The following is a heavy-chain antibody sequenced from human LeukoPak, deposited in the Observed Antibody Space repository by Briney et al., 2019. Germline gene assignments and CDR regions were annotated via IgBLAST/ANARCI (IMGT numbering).Heavy chain of an antibody. CDR2: INPNSGGT. V-gene: IGHV1-2*02. CDR1: GYTFTGYY. J-gene: IGHJ4*02. CDR3: ARDWGGQLPNCFYY. Sequence: ASVKLSCTASGYTFTGYYMHWVRQAPGQGLEWMGWINPNSGGTNYAQKFQGRVTMTRDTSISTAYMELSRLRSDDTAVYYFARDWGGQLPNCFYYWRQGTLVTASA. D-gene: IGHD2-2*01.